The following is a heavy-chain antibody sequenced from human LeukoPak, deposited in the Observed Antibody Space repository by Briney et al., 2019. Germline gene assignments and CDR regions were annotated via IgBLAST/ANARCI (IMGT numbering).Heavy chain of an antibody. CDR2: INTDGSDT. J-gene: IGHJ4*02. CDR1: GFTFSHYW. CDR3: ARDRSVTNGGFDY. Sequence: GGSLRLSCAASGFTFSHYWMHWVRQAPGKGLVWVSRINTDGSDTVYADSVKGRFTISRDNAKTTLYLQMNSLRAEDTAVYYCARDRSVTNGGFDYWGQGTLVTVSS. V-gene: IGHV3-74*01. D-gene: IGHD2-8*01.